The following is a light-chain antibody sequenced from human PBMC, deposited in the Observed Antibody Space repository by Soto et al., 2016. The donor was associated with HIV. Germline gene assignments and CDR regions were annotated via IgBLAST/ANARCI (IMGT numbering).Light chain of an antibody. CDR2: KAS. J-gene: IGKJ4*01. CDR1: QSISKW. V-gene: IGKV1-5*03. CDR3: QQYDSHLVT. Sequence: DIQMTQSPSTLSASVGDRVTITCRASQSISKWSAWYQQKPGKAPNLLIYKASSLQSGVPSRFSGSGSGTEFTLTISSLQPDDFATYYCQQYDSHLVTFGGGTKVEIK.